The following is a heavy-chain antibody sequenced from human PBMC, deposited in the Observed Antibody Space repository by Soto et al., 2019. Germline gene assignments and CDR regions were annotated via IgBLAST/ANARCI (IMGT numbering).Heavy chain of an antibody. V-gene: IGHV4-34*01. CDR2: INHSGST. D-gene: IGHD3-3*01. J-gene: IGHJ5*02. Sequence: SETLSLTCAVYGGSFSGYYWSWIRQPPGKGLEWIGGINHSGSTNHNPSLKSRVTISLHTSKNQFSLKLSSVTAADTAVYYCARGRTTRPYYDFGSGYYERWFDPWGQGTLVTVSS. CDR1: GGSFSGYY. CDR3: ARGRTTRPYYDFGSGYYERWFDP.